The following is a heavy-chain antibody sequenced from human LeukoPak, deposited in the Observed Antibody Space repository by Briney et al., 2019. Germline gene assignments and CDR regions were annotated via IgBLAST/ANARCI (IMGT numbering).Heavy chain of an antibody. CDR2: IDHSGST. V-gene: IGHV4-34*01. CDR1: GGSFSGYF. Sequence: PSETLSLTCAVYGGSFSGYFWSLIRQPPGKGLEWIGEIDHSGSTNYNPSLKSRVTISVDTSKNQFSLKLSSVTAADTGVYYCARRQPVLAAGTDYWSQGTLVTVSS. D-gene: IGHD6-13*01. J-gene: IGHJ4*02. CDR3: ARRQPVLAAGTDY.